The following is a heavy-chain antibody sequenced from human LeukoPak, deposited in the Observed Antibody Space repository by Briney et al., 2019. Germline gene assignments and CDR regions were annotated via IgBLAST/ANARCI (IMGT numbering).Heavy chain of an antibody. V-gene: IGHV3-48*04. CDR3: ARDRGNYVIEAFDF. CDR2: IISSSSGI. CDR1: GFTFSSFG. D-gene: IGHD4-11*01. J-gene: IGHJ3*01. Sequence: GRSLRLSCAASGFTFSSFGMNWVRQAPGKGLEWVSFIISSSSGIYYADSVKGRFTISRDNAKNSLYLQMNSLRAEDTAVYYCARDRGNYVIEAFDFWGQGTMVTVSS.